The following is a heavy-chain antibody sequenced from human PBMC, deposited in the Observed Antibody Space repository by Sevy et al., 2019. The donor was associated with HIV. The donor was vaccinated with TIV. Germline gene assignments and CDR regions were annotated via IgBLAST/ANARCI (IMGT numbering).Heavy chain of an antibody. Sequence: GGSLRLSCAASGFTFRTYGMGWVRQAPGKGLEWVSLIRGLSDATFYADSVQGRFTISRDNSNTTLYLQMNNLRAEDTAIYYCAKDRLQLWSASDFWGQGTLVTVSS. D-gene: IGHD1-1*01. CDR2: IRGLSDAT. CDR1: GFTFRTYG. CDR3: AKDRLQLWSASDF. J-gene: IGHJ4*02. V-gene: IGHV3-23*01.